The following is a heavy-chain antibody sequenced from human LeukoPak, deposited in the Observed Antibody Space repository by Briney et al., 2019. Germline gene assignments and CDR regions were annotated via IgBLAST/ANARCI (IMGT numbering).Heavy chain of an antibody. CDR3: ARCIPPYYYDSSGYYQTQWSNWFDP. D-gene: IGHD3-22*01. J-gene: IGHJ5*02. V-gene: IGHV1-69*06. CDR1: GGTFSSYA. CDR2: IIPTFDTA. Sequence: GASVKVSCKASGGTFSSYAFTWVRQAPGQGLEWMGGIIPTFDTANYAQKFQGRVTITADKSTSTVYMELSRLRSEDTALYYCARCIPPYYYDSSGYYQTQWSNWFDPWGQGTLVTVSS.